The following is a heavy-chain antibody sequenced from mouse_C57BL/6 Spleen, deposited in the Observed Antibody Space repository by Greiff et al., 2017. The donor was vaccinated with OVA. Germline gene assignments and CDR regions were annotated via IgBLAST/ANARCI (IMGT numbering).Heavy chain of an antibody. CDR1: GYTFTSYW. J-gene: IGHJ2*01. CDR3: ARSSYYFDY. V-gene: IGHV1-7*01. Sequence: VLLVASGAELANPGASVTLSCKASGYTFTSYWMHWVKQRPGQGLEWIGYINPSSGYTKYNQKFKDKATLTAAKSSSTAYMQLRSLTYEDSAVYYCARSSYYFDYWGQGTTLTVSS. CDR2: INPSSGYT.